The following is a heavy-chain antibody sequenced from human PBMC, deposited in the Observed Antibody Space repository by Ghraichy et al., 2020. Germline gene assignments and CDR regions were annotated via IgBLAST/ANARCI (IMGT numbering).Heavy chain of an antibody. CDR2: IYYSGST. V-gene: IGHV4-59*08. CDR3: ARRRYSSSWYDAAAYDY. CDR1: GGSISSYY. D-gene: IGHD6-13*01. Sequence: ETLSLTCTVSGGSISSYYWSWIRQPPGKGLEWIGYIYYSGSTNYNPSLKSRVTISVDTSKNQFSLKLSSVTAADTAVYYCARRRYSSSWYDAAAYDYWGQGTLVTVSS. J-gene: IGHJ4*02.